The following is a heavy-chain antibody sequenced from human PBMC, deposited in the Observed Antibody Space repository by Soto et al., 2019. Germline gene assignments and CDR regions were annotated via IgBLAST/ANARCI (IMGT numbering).Heavy chain of an antibody. CDR3: VRYCGHNLCNGVATRTFDY. V-gene: IGHV3-48*03. D-gene: IGHD5-12*01. CDR1: RFTFSTYE. CDR2: ISTSGSTV. Sequence: GGSLRLSCAASRFTFSTYEMHWFRQAPGKGLEWVSYISTSGSTVYYADSVKGRFTVSRDNTRNSLYLQMDSLRDEDTALYYCVRYCGHNLCNGVATRTFDYWGQGTLVTVSS. J-gene: IGHJ4*02.